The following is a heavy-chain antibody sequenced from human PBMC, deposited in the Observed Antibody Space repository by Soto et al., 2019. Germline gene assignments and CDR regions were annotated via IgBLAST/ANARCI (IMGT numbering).Heavy chain of an antibody. D-gene: IGHD2-8*01. CDR1: GFTFGDYA. CDR2: IRSKFYGGAT. V-gene: IGHV3-49*04. J-gene: IGHJ6*01. CDR3: PRPYCPNGACYEGLYYYGMGV. Sequence: GGSLRLSCTASGFTFGDYAVSWDRQAPGQGLERVGFIRSKFYGGATEYATSLKGRFTISRDDSKGLAYLQMHSVNTEDTAVYYCPRPYCPNGACYEGLYYYGMGVWGQGTTVTVSS.